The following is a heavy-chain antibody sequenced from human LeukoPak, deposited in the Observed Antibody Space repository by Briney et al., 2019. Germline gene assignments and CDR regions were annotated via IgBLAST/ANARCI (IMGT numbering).Heavy chain of an antibody. D-gene: IGHD5-18*01. Sequence: GGSLRLSCAASGFTFSNYAISWVRQAPGKGLVWVSAISGNGDSTYFADSVKGRFTMSRDNSKNTLYLQMNSLRAEDTAVYYCAKHPKIQLWTRILEYWGQGTLVTVSS. CDR3: AKHPKIQLWTRILEY. J-gene: IGHJ4*02. CDR1: GFTFSNYA. V-gene: IGHV3-23*01. CDR2: ISGNGDST.